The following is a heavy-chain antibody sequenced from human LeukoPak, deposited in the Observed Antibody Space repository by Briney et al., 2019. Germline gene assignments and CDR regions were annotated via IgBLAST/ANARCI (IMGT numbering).Heavy chain of an antibody. Sequence: PSETLSLTCAVYGGSFSGYYWSWIRQPPGKGLEWIGEINHSGSTNYNPSLKSRVTISVDTSKNQFSLKLSSVTAADTAVYYCARDPEITGTRGWFDPWGQGTLVTLSS. V-gene: IGHV4-34*01. CDR2: INHSGST. CDR3: ARDPEITGTRGWFDP. D-gene: IGHD1-20*01. CDR1: GGSFSGYY. J-gene: IGHJ5*02.